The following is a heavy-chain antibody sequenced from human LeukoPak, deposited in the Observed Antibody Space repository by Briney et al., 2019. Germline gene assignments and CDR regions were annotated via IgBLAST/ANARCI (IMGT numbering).Heavy chain of an antibody. J-gene: IGHJ4*02. CDR1: GGSFSGYY. V-gene: IGHV4-34*01. D-gene: IGHD5-12*01. CDR3: ARKNRGYSGYGFGY. CDR2: INHSGST. Sequence: SETLSLTCAVYGGSFSGYYWSWIRQPPGKGLEWIGEINHSGSTNYNLSLKSRVTISVDTSKNQFSLKLSSVTAADTAVYYCARKNRGYSGYGFGYWGQGTLVTVSS.